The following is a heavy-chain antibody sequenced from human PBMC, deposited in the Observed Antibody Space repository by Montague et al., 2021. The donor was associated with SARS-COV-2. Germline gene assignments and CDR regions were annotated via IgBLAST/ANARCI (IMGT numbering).Heavy chain of an antibody. Sequence: SETLSLTCTVSGDSISTSYWAWIRQPPGKGLEWIGYVYYSGRSSYNSSLKSRVTISVDTSNNQFSLKLTSVTAADTAVYYCARRHIVASNRAFDYWGQGTLVTVSP. CDR3: ARRHIVASNRAFDY. D-gene: IGHD2-21*01. V-gene: IGHV4-59*08. J-gene: IGHJ4*02. CDR2: VYYSGRS. CDR1: GDSISTSY.